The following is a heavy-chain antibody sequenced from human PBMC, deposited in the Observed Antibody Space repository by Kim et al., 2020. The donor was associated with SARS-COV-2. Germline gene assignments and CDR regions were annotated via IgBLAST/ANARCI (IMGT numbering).Heavy chain of an antibody. CDR3: AKVLSHSSGWDY. V-gene: IGHV3-30*02. CDR2: K. D-gene: IGHD6-19*01. J-gene: IGHJ4*02. Sequence: KYSADSVKGRFTISRDNSKNTLYLQMNSLRAEDTAVYYCAKVLSHSSGWDYWGQGTLVTVSS.